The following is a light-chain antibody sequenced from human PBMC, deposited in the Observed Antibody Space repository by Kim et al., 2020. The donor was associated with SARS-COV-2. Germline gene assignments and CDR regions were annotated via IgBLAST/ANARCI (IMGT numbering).Light chain of an antibody. V-gene: IGKV1-39*01. CDR2: DAF. CDR3: QQSFSKPIT. CDR1: QMISNY. J-gene: IGKJ5*01. Sequence: DIQMTQSPSSLSASVGDRVTITCRASQMISNYLSWFQQKRPGTSPKLLIYDAFSLHTGVPPRFSGSLSGTNFSLTIRSLQPEDFATYYCQQSFSKPITFGQGTRLEIK.